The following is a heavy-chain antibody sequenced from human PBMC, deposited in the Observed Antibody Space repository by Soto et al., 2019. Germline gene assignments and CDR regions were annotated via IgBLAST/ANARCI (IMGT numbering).Heavy chain of an antibody. CDR1: GFTFNTYA. J-gene: IGHJ5*02. V-gene: IGHV3-23*01. D-gene: IGHD5-12*01. CDR3: ARVREMATIRWFDP. CDR2: ISGNGDNT. Sequence: GGSLRLSCAASGFTFNTYALNWVRQAPGKGLEWVSVISGNGDNTYYADSVKGRFTISRDNSKNMLYLQMNSLRAEDTAVYYCARVREMATIRWFDPWGQGTLVTVSS.